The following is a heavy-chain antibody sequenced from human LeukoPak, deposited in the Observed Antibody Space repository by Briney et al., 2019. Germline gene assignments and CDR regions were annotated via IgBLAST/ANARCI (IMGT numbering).Heavy chain of an antibody. CDR2: VIAIFGRI. CDR3: ARGELGDRSGFSFFDY. CDR1: GGTFNSYG. J-gene: IGHJ4*02. Sequence: SVNVSCKAPGGTFNSYGISWVRQAPGQGLEWMGGVIAIFGRIKYGQKFQGRATITTDESTSTAYMELSSLTSEDTGVYYCARGELGDRSGFSFFDYWGQGTLVTVSS. D-gene: IGHD3-22*01. V-gene: IGHV1-69*05.